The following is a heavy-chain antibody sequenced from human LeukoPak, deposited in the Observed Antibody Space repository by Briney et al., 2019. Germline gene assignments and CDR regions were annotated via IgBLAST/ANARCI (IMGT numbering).Heavy chain of an antibody. J-gene: IGHJ3*02. CDR1: GCTFTYRY. Sequence: SVKVSCKASGCTFTYRYLHWVRQAPGQALEWMGWITPFNGNTNYAQKFQDRVTITRDRSMSTAYMELSSLRSEDTAMYYCASPNDYGDYGDAFDIWGQGTMVTVSS. CDR3: ASPNDYGDYGDAFDI. CDR2: ITPFNGNT. V-gene: IGHV1-45*02. D-gene: IGHD4-17*01.